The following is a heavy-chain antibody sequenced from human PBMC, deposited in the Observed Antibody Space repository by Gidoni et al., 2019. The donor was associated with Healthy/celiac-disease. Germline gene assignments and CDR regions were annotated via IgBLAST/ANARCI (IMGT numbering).Heavy chain of an antibody. V-gene: IGHV4-34*01. CDR2: INHSGST. D-gene: IGHD6-13*01. J-gene: IGHJ6*03. CDR3: ARERRRAAAGTYYYYYMDV. CDR1: GGSFSGYY. Sequence: QVQLQQCGAGLLKPSETLSLTCAVAGGSFSGYYLSWIRQPPGQGLEWIGEINHSGSTNYNPSLKRRFTISVDTSKNQFSLKLSSVTAADTAVYYCARERRRAAAGTYYYYYMDVWGKGTTVTVSS.